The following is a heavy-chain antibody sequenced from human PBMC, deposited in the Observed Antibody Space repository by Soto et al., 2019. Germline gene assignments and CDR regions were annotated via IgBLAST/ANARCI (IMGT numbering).Heavy chain of an antibody. V-gene: IGHV1-69*02. CDR3: ARQQFAVAPYYFDY. CDR1: GGTFSSYT. J-gene: IGHJ4*02. D-gene: IGHD2-15*01. Sequence: GASVKVSCKASGGTFSSYTISWVRQAPGQGLEWMGRIIPILGIANYAQKFQGRVTITADKSTSTAYMELSSLRSEDTAVYYCARQQFAVAPYYFDYWGQGTLVTVSS. CDR2: IIPILGIA.